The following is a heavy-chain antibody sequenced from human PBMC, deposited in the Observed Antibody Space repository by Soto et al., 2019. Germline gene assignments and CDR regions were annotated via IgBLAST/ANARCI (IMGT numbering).Heavy chain of an antibody. CDR3: VTELGAVAGGGGY. J-gene: IGHJ4*02. CDR2: ISYDGSNK. D-gene: IGHD6-19*01. V-gene: IGHV3-30*03. CDR1: GFTFSSYG. Sequence: QVQLVESGGGVVQPGRSLRLSCAASGFTFSSYGMHWVRQAPGKGLEWVAVISYDGSNKYYADSVKGRFTISRDNSKNTLYLQMNSLRAEDTAVYYCVTELGAVAGGGGYWGQGTLVTVSS.